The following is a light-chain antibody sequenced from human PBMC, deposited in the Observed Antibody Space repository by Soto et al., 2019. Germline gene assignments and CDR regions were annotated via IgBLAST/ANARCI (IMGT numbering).Light chain of an antibody. CDR1: QSVSSTN. V-gene: IGKV3-20*01. J-gene: IGKJ3*01. CDR2: GTS. Sequence: VLTQSPGTLSLSTGERATLSCRASQSVSSTNLALYQQKPGQAPRLLIYGTSTRATGIPDRFSGSGSGTDFTLTISRLDPEIFAVYYCQLEETTPRGCTCGPGTKV. CDR3: QLEETTPRGCT.